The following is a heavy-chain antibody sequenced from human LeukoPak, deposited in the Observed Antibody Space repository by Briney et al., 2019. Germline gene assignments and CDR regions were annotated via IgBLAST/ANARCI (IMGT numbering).Heavy chain of an antibody. Sequence: GRSLRLSCVASGFTFSKYGMHWVRQAPGKGLEWVAVISYDGNDKYYADSVKGRFTISRDISKNTLYLQMNTLRTEDTAVYYCAKDSVWFGDLLGGMDVWGQGTTVTVSS. J-gene: IGHJ6*02. CDR3: AKDSVWFGDLLGGMDV. V-gene: IGHV3-30*18. CDR2: ISYDGNDK. CDR1: GFTFSKYG. D-gene: IGHD3-10*01.